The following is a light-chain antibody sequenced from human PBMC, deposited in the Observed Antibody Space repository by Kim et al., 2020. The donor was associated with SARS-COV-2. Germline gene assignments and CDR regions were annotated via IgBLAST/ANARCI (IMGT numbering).Light chain of an antibody. CDR3: QSYDNSLGGYV. CDR2: GDI. V-gene: IGLV1-40*01. Sequence: QSVLTQPPSVSGAPGQMVTISCTGISSNIGAGYEVHWYQQLPGTAPKLLIYGDINRPSGVPDRFSGSKSGTSASLAITGLQTEDEADYYFQSYDNSLGGYVFGTGTKVTVL. J-gene: IGLJ1*01. CDR1: SSNIGAGYE.